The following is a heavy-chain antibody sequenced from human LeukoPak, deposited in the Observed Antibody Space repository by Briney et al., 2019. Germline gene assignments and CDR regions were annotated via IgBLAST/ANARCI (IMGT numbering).Heavy chain of an antibody. CDR3: ASSTPLTGSDY. CDR2: IYTSGST. CDR1: GGSISSGSYY. J-gene: IGHJ4*02. Sequence: PSETLSLTCTVSGGSISSGSYYWSWIRQPAGKGLEWIGRIYTSGSTNYNPSLKSRVTISVDTSKNQFSLKLSSVTAADTAVYYCASSTPLTGSDYWGQGTLVTVSS. D-gene: IGHD3-9*01. V-gene: IGHV4-61*02.